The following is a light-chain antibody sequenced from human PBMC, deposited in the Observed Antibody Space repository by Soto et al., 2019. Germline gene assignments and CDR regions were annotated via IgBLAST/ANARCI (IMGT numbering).Light chain of an antibody. V-gene: IGKV3D-20*02. J-gene: IGKJ5*01. CDR1: QSVSSSY. Sequence: EIVLTQSPGTLSLSTGERATLSCRASQSVSSSYLAWYQQKPGQAPRLLIYGASSRATGIPDRFSGSGSGTDFTLTISRLEPEDFAVYYCQQRSNWITFGQGTRLEI. CDR3: QQRSNWIT. CDR2: GAS.